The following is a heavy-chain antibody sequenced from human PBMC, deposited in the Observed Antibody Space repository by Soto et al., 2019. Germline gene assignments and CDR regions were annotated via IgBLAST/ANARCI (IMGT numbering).Heavy chain of an antibody. V-gene: IGHV5-51*01. J-gene: IGHJ6*03. CDR1: GYSFTSYW. Sequence: GESLKISCKGSGYSFTSYWIGWVRQMPGKGLEWMGIIYPGDSDTRYSPSFQGQVTISADKSISTAYLQWSSLKASDTAVYYCARAVTQWLSDYYYYMDVWGKGTTVTVSS. CDR2: IYPGDSDT. D-gene: IGHD6-19*01. CDR3: ARAVTQWLSDYYYYMDV.